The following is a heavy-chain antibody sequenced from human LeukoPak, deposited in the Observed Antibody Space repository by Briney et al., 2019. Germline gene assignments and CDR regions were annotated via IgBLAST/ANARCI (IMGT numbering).Heavy chain of an antibody. V-gene: IGHV4-61*02. CDR3: ARDTIRVYDYVWGSYRSQFDY. D-gene: IGHD3-16*02. CDR2: IYTRGST. Sequence: SETLSLTCTVSGGSISSGSYYWSWIRQPAGKGLEWIGRIYTRGSTNYNPSLKSRVTISVDTSKNQFSLKLSSVTAADTAVYYCARDTIRVYDYVWGSYRSQFDYWGQGTLVTVSS. CDR1: GGSISSGSYY. J-gene: IGHJ4*02.